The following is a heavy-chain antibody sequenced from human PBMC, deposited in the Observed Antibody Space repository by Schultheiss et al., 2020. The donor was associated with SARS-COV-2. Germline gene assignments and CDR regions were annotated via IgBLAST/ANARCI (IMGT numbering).Heavy chain of an antibody. Sequence: GGSLRLSCAASGFTFSDYYMSWIRQAPGKGLEWVSYISSSGSTIYYADSVKGRFTISRDNSKNTLYLQMNSLRAEDTAVYYCARDPSHYDFWSGYTPSGMDVWGQGTTVTVSS. CDR2: ISSSGSTI. CDR3: ARDPSHYDFWSGYTPSGMDV. D-gene: IGHD3-3*01. V-gene: IGHV3-11*04. CDR1: GFTFSDYY. J-gene: IGHJ6*02.